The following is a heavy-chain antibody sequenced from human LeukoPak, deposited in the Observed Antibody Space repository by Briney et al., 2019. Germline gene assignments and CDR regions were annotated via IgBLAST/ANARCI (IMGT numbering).Heavy chain of an antibody. V-gene: IGHV1-18*01. CDR3: ARWGGPFFDWLSLDY. J-gene: IGHJ4*02. CDR1: GYTLTSYG. Sequence: ASVKVSCKASGYTLTSYGISWVRQAPGQGLEWVGWISAYNGNTNYAQKLQSRVTMTTDTSTSTAYMELRSLRSDDTAVYYCARWGGPFFDWLSLDYWGQGTLVTVSS. D-gene: IGHD3-9*01. CDR2: ISAYNGNT.